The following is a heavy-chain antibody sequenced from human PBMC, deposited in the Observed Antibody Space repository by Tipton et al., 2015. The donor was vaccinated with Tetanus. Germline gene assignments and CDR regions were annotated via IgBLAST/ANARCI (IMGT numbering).Heavy chain of an antibody. CDR2: IYYSGST. CDR3: AGDLSLSGRHYWYLDL. V-gene: IGHV4-39*07. CDR1: GGSISSSNYY. Sequence: TLSLTCTVSGGSISSSNYYWGWIRQPPGKGLEWIGRIYYSGSTSYNPSLKSRVTISVDTSKNQFSLELNSVTAADTAMYFCAGDLSLSGRHYWYLDLWGRGTLVTVSS. J-gene: IGHJ2*01. D-gene: IGHD6-25*01.